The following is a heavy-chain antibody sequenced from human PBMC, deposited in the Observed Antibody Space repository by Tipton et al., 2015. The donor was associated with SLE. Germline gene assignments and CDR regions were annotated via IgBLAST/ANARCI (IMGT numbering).Heavy chain of an antibody. Sequence: QSGAEVKKPGASMKVSCKASGYTFTDYYIHWVRQVPGQGLEWMGIIIPSGGSTNYAQKFQGRVTMTRDTSTSTVYMELSSPTSEDTAVYYCVRELVGGHFDYWGQGTLVTVSS. D-gene: IGHD3-16*01. CDR2: IIPSGGST. J-gene: IGHJ4*02. CDR1: GYTFTDYY. CDR3: VRELVGGHFDY. V-gene: IGHV1-46*01.